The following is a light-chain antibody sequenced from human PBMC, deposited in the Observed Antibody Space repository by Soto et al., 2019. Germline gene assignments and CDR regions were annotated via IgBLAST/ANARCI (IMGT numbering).Light chain of an antibody. CDR3: QQYRSWPRT. CDR1: QSVSSN. Sequence: EIVMTQSPATLSVFPGERATLSCRASQSVSSNLAWYQQKPGQAPRLLIYGASTRATGMSGTFSGRGSGTEFTLTISNVRPEDFAVYYCQQYRSWPRTFGQGTKVDIK. V-gene: IGKV3-15*01. J-gene: IGKJ1*01. CDR2: GAS.